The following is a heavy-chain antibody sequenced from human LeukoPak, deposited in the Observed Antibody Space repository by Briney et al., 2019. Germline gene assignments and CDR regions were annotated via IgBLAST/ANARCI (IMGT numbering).Heavy chain of an antibody. CDR1: GYTFTSYY. CDR3: ARGSYDSSGYYPTYNWFDP. Sequence: ASVKVSCKTSGYTFTSYYISWVRQAPGQGLEWMGWISAYNGNTNYAQKLQGRVTMTTDTSTSTAYMELRSLRSDDTAVYYCARGSYDSSGYYPTYNWFDPWGQGTLVTVSS. CDR2: ISAYNGNT. J-gene: IGHJ5*02. V-gene: IGHV1-18*01. D-gene: IGHD3-22*01.